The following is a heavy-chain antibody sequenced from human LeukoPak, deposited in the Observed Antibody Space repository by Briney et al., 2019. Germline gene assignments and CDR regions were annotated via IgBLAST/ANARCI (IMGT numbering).Heavy chain of an antibody. Sequence: GGSLRLSCAASGFTFSSYEMSWVREAPGKGLEWVSYISSIGINIYYADSVKGRFTISRDNAKNSLYLQMNSLRAEDTAVYYCAELGITMIGGVWGKGTTVTISS. CDR1: GFTFSSYE. J-gene: IGHJ6*04. CDR3: AELGITMIGGV. CDR2: ISSIGINI. V-gene: IGHV3-48*03. D-gene: IGHD3-10*02.